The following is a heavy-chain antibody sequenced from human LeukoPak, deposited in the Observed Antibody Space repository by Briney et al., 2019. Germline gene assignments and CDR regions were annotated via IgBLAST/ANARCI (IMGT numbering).Heavy chain of an antibody. V-gene: IGHV1-8*01. J-gene: IGHJ4*02. D-gene: IGHD3-22*01. Sequence: ASVKVSCKASGYTFTSYDINWVRQATGQGLEWMGWMNPNSGNTGYAQKFQGRVTMTRNTSISTAYMELSSLRSEDTAVYYCARGYRYYYDSSGYYSPFDYWGQGTLVTVSS. CDR2: MNPNSGNT. CDR1: GYTFTSYD. CDR3: ARGYRYYYDSSGYYSPFDY.